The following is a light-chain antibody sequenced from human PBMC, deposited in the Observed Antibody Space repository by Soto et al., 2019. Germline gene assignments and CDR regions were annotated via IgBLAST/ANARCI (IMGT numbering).Light chain of an antibody. CDR2: EVS. J-gene: IGLJ3*02. CDR3: SSYTSSNSWV. Sequence: QSALTQPASVSGSPGQSITISCTGTSSDVGGYNFVSWYQHHPGKAPKLMIYEVSNRPSGVSNRFSGSKSGNTASLTISGLQAEDEADYYCSSYTSSNSWVFGGGTQLTVL. V-gene: IGLV2-14*01. CDR1: SSDVGGYNF.